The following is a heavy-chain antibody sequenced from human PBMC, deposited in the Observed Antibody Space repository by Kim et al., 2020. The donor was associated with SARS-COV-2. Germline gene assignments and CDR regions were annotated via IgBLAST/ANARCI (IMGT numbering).Heavy chain of an antibody. J-gene: IGHJ4*02. CDR1: GGSISSYY. CDR2: IYYSGST. CDR3: ARLSPRTHYDFWSGRPTEHFDY. Sequence: SETLSLTCTVSGGSISSYYWSWIRQPPGKGLEWIGYIYYSGSTNYNPSLKSRVTISVDTSKNQFSLKLSSVTAADTAVYYCARLSPRTHYDFWSGRPTEHFDYWGQGTLVTVSS. V-gene: IGHV4-59*13. D-gene: IGHD3-3*01.